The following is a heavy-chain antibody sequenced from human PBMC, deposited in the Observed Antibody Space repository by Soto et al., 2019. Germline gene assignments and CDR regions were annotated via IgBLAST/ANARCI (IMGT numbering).Heavy chain of an antibody. D-gene: IGHD1-26*01. J-gene: IGHJ4*02. CDR3: AKDGSHNFDY. V-gene: IGHV3-30*18. CDR1: GFTFSHYA. CDR2: MSYVGSNE. Sequence: QVQLVESGGGVVQPGRSLRLSCAASGFTFSHYAMHWVRQAPGKGLEWVALMSYVGSNEYYADSAKGRFTISRDNSKYTLYLQMNSLRAEDTAVYYCAKDGSHNFDYWGQGTLVTVSS.